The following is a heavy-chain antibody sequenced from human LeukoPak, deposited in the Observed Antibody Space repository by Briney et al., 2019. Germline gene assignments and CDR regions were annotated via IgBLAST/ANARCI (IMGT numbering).Heavy chain of an antibody. CDR3: AKGIAEYYDFWSGSMGY. V-gene: IGHV3-30-3*01. CDR1: GFTFSSYS. D-gene: IGHD3-3*01. CDR2: ISYDGLNK. J-gene: IGHJ4*02. Sequence: GGSLRLSCAASGFTFSSYSMHWVRQAPGKGLEWVALISYDGLNKYHADSVKGRFTISRDSSKNTLYLQMNSLRAEDTAVYYCAKGIAEYYDFWSGSMGYWGQGTLVTVSS.